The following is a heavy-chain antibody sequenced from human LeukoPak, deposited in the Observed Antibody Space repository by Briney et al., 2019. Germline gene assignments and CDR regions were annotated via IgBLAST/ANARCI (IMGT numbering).Heavy chain of an antibody. D-gene: IGHD4-17*01. J-gene: IGHJ4*02. CDR2: IRDTDGRT. CDR3: AKSGNTETVDY. CDR1: GFTLSSYA. Sequence: PGGSLRLSCAASGFTLSSYAMSWVRQTPGKGLECVSTIRDTDGRTYYADSVEGRFTISRDNSTNTLYLQMNSPRAGDTAIYYCAKSGNTETVDYWGQGTLVTVSS. V-gene: IGHV3-23*01.